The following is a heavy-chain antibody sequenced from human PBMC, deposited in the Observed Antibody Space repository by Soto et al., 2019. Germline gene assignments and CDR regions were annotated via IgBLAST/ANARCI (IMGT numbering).Heavy chain of an antibody. CDR1: GGSISSGGYY. CDR3: ARTEGSSSGAAFVREFDY. CDR2: IYYSGST. D-gene: IGHD6-6*01. V-gene: IGHV4-31*03. J-gene: IGHJ4*02. Sequence: SETLSLTCTVSGGSISSGGYYWSWIRQHPGKGLEWIGYIYYSGSTYYNPSLKSRVTISVDTSKNQFSLKLSSVTAADTAVYYCARTEGSSSGAAFVREFDYWGQGTLVTVS.